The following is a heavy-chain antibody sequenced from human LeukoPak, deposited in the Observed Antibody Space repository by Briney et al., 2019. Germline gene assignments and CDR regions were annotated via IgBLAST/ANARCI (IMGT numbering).Heavy chain of an antibody. CDR1: GFTFSSYD. D-gene: IGHD6-13*01. V-gene: IGHV3-13*01. CDR2: IGTAGDT. Sequence: GGSLRLSCAASGFTFSSYDMHWVRQATGKGLEWVSAIGTAGDTYYPGSVKGRFTISRESAKNSLYLQMNSLRAGDTAVYYCARGAAAGTFDYWGQGTLVTVSS. CDR3: ARGAAAGTFDY. J-gene: IGHJ4*02.